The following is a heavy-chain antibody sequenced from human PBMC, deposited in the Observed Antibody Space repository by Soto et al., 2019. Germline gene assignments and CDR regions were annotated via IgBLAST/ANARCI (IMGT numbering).Heavy chain of an antibody. CDR2: IYPGDSDT. D-gene: IGHD3-3*01. CDR3: ARRSGPHDYYYYCIGL. V-gene: IGHV5-51*01. Sequence: PGESLKISWKGSGYSFTNYWGVWVRQMPGKGLEWMGIIYPGDSDTRYSPSFQGQVTISADKSISTAYLQWSSLKASDTAMYYFARRSGPHDYYYYCIGLWGKGNTVTGSS. CDR1: GYSFTNYW. J-gene: IGHJ6*03.